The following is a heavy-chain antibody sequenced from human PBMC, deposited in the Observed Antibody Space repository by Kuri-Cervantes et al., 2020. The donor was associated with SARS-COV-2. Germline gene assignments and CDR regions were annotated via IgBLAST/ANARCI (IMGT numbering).Heavy chain of an antibody. CDR3: ARLQITMVRGVDDY. J-gene: IGHJ4*02. D-gene: IGHD3-10*01. V-gene: IGHV4-39*07. CDR1: GGSISSDDSY. CDR2: IYFSGST. Sequence: SETLSLTCTVSGGSISSDDSYWGWVRQSPGKGLGWIGSIYFSGSTYYNPSLKSRVTISVDTSKNQFSLKLSSVTAADTAVYYCARLQITMVRGVDDYWGQGTLVTVSS.